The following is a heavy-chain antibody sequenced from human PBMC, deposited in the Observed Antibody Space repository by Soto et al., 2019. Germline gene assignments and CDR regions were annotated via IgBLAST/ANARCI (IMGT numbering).Heavy chain of an antibody. CDR1: GGSISSYY. J-gene: IGHJ6*03. CDR3: ARSRSYDYIWGSYRYYHSPHYYYYMDV. V-gene: IGHV4-59*01. CDR2: IYYSGST. D-gene: IGHD3-16*02. Sequence: PSETLSLTCTVSGGSISSYYWSWIRQPPGKGLEWIGYIYYSGSTNYNPSLKSRVTISVDTSKNQFSLKLSSVTAADTAVYYCARSRSYDYIWGSYRYYHSPHYYYYMDVWGKGTTVTVSS.